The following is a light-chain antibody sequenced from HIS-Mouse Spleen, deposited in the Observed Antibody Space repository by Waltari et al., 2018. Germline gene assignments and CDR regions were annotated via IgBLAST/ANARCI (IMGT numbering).Light chain of an antibody. V-gene: IGLV5-45*02. CDR1: SGINVGTYR. CDR3: MIWHSSAWV. Sequence: QAVLTQPSSLSASPGASASLTCTLRSGINVGTYRIYWYQQKPGSPPQYLLRYKSDSDKQQGSGVPSGCSGSKDASANAGILLISGLQSEDEADYYCMIWHSSAWVFGGGTKLTVL. CDR2: YKSDSDK. J-gene: IGLJ3*02.